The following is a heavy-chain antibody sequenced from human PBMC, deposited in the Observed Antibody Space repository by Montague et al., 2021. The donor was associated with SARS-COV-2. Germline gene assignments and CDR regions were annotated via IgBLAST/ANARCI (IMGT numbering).Heavy chain of an antibody. CDR1: GFSISSGFY. J-gene: IGHJ4*02. CDR2: VYHSGYT. CDR3: ARRGYTGSDYFDY. Sequence: SETLSLTCSVSGFSISSGFYWAWIRQSPGKGPEWIGTVYHSGYTXYNPSLKGRVTVSIDTSKNQFSLTVTSVTAADTAVYSCARRGYTGSDYFDYWGQGTLVTVSS. V-gene: IGHV4-38-2*01. D-gene: IGHD5-12*01.